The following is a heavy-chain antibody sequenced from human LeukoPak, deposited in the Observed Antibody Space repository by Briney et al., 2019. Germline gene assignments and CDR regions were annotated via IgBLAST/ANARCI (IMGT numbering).Heavy chain of an antibody. CDR1: GGSLTNDDW. J-gene: IGHJ4*02. Sequence: SETLSLTCAVSGGSLTNDDWWNWVRQPPGKGLEWIGEIYHSGSTNYNPSLKSRVTISVDTSKNQFSLKLSSVTAEDTAVYYCARDLDSSSSHLSPYFDYWGQGTLVTVSS. V-gene: IGHV4-4*02. CDR2: IYHSGST. D-gene: IGHD6-6*01. CDR3: ARDLDSSSSHLSPYFDY.